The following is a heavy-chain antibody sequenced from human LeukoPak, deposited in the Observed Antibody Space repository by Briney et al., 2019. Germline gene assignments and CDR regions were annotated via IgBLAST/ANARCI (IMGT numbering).Heavy chain of an antibody. D-gene: IGHD2-2*02. CDR2: ISAYNGNT. J-gene: IGHJ1*01. V-gene: IGHV1-18*01. CDR1: GYTFTSYG. CDR3: ARDLLLLGIVVVPAAIRVNGAEYFQH. Sequence: ASVKVSCKASGYTFTSYGISWVRQAPGQGLEWMGWISAYNGNTNYAQKLQGRVTMTTDTSTSTAYMELGSLRSDDTAVYYCARDLLLLGIVVVPAAIRVNGAEYFQHWGQGTLVTVSS.